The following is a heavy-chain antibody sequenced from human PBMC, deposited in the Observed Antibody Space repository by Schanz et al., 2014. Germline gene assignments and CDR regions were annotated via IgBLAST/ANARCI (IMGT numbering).Heavy chain of an antibody. CDR2: INWNGGST. J-gene: IGHJ4*02. D-gene: IGHD6-13*01. Sequence: EVQLVESGGGVVRPGGSLRLSCAASGFGFDDYAMSWVRQAPGKGLEWVSGINWNGGSTGYADSVKGRFTISRDNAKNSHYLQMNSLRAEDTALYYCARESGSSSWCPSDYWGQGTLVTVSS. CDR3: ARESGSSSWCPSDY. V-gene: IGHV3-20*04. CDR1: GFGFDDYA.